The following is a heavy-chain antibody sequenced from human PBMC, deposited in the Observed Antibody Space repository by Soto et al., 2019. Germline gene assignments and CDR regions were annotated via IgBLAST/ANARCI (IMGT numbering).Heavy chain of an antibody. CDR1: GYPVTAYY. J-gene: IGHJ3*02. Sequence: QLHLVQSGAVVKKHGASVTVSCSASGYPVTAYYMHWVRQAPGRGLEWMGGINPATGAAKYTQTFQGRVPMAGDTSTSTVFMELSGLTSGDPAVFYRARGGGVGVAGSAAFDMWGQGTLVTVSS. CDR2: INPATGAA. D-gene: IGHD3-3*01. CDR3: ARGGGVGVAGSAAFDM. V-gene: IGHV1-2*02.